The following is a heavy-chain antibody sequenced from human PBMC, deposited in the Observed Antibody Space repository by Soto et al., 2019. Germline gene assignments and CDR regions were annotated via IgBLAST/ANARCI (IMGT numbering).Heavy chain of an antibody. D-gene: IGHD3-9*01. CDR2: MDPKNGDT. CDR1: GTFFLAYN. CDR3: AREPAVILSDLLTGSHVHYHYISI. J-gene: IGHJ6*04. Sequence: QVQLVQSGAEVKKPGASMRVSCKASGTFFLAYNFNWVRQVAGQGLEWMGWMDPKNGDTAYSQKYKGMVSLTSNASLSTAYLELSTLIPDDTAVYYSAREPAVILSDLLTGSHVHYHYISIWGKGTAVTGSS. V-gene: IGHV1-8*01.